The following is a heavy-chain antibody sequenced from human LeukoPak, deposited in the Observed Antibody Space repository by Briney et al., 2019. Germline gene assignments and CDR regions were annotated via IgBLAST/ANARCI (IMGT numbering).Heavy chain of an antibody. J-gene: IGHJ4*02. Sequence: GGSLRLSCAASEFTFSDCYMSWIRQAPGKGLEWVSYISSSGSTIYYADSVKGRFTISRDNAKNSLYLQMNSLRAEDTAVYYCARDRYYYDSSGYYSFLDYWGQGTLVTVSS. CDR3: ARDRYYYDSSGYYSFLDY. CDR1: EFTFSDCY. CDR2: ISSSGSTI. D-gene: IGHD3-22*01. V-gene: IGHV3-11*01.